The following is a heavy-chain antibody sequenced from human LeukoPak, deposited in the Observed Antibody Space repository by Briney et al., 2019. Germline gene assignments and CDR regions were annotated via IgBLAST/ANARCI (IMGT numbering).Heavy chain of an antibody. CDR2: INHSGST. J-gene: IGHJ4*02. V-gene: IGHV4-34*01. Sequence: SETLSLTCAVYGGSFSGYYWSWIRQPPGKGLEWIGEINHSGSTNYNPSLKSRVTISVDTSKNQFSLKLSSVTAADTAVYYCARVAVAGSGRSVAYFDYWSQGTLVTVSS. CDR3: ARVAVAGSGRSVAYFDY. D-gene: IGHD6-19*01. CDR1: GGSFSGYY.